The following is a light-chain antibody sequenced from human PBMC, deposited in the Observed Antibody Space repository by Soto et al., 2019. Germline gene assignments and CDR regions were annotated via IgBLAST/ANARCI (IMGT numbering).Light chain of an antibody. CDR1: QSVSDN. Sequence: EVVMTQSPATLSVSPGERATLSCRASQSVSDNLAWYQQKPGQAPRLLIYGASTRATGIPARFSGSGSGTEFTLNISSLQSEDFAVYYCQQSTNWPYTFGQGTKLDIK. CDR3: QQSTNWPYT. V-gene: IGKV3-15*01. J-gene: IGKJ2*01. CDR2: GAS.